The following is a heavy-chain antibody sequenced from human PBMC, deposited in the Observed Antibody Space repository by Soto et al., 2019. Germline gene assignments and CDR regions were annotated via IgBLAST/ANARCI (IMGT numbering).Heavy chain of an antibody. J-gene: IGHJ5*02. D-gene: IGHD6-19*01. V-gene: IGHV1-18*01. CDR3: ARDVGLLRLCITTLCYLAA. CDR1: GYTFTTYG. Sequence: QAQMVQSGAEVKKPGASVKVSCRTSGYTFTTYGVSWVREAPGQGLEWMGWISGYNGDITYAERPQGRLTMTTETAASTACMELRNLRPEDTAVYFWARDVGLLRLCITTLCYLAAWGQGTLVTVSS. CDR2: ISGYNGDI.